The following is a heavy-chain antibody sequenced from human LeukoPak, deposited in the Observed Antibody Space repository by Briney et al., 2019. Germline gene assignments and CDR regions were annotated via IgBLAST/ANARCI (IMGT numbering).Heavy chain of an antibody. CDR1: GYTFTSYG. CDR2: ISAYNGNT. V-gene: IGHV1-18*01. J-gene: IGHJ3*02. Sequence: GASVKVSFKASGYTFTSYGISWVRQAPGQGLEWMGWISAYNGNTNYAQKLQGRVTMTTDTSTSTAYMELRSLRSDDTAVYYCARDPTYYDFWSGDDAFDIWGQGTMVTVSS. D-gene: IGHD3-3*01. CDR3: ARDPTYYDFWSGDDAFDI.